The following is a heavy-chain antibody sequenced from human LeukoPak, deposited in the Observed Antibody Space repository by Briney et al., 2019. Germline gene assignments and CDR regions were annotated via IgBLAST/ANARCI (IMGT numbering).Heavy chain of an antibody. CDR1: GYIFTSYY. CDR2: INPSGSST. Sequence: ASAKVSCKASGYIFTSYYMHWVRQAPGQGLEWMGIINPSGSSTSYAQKFQGRVTMTRDMSTSTVYMELSSLRSEDTAVYYCARDLKGGWLQPAYWGQGTLVTVSS. CDR3: ARDLKGGWLQPAY. D-gene: IGHD5-24*01. J-gene: IGHJ4*02. V-gene: IGHV1-46*01.